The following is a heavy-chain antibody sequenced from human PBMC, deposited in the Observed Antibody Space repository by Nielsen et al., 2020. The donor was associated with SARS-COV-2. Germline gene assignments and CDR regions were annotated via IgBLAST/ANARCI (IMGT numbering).Heavy chain of an antibody. Sequence: WIRQPPGKGLEWIGYIYHSGSTNYNPSLKSRVTISVDTSKNQFSLKLSSVTAADTAVYYCARDEGQFGSSGWYYNWFDPWGQGTLVTVSS. V-gene: IGHV4-59*01. CDR3: ARDEGQFGSSGWYYNWFDP. CDR2: IYHSGST. D-gene: IGHD6-19*01. J-gene: IGHJ5*02.